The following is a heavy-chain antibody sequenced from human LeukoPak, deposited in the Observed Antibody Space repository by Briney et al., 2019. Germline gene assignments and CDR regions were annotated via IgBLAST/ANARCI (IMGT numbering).Heavy chain of an antibody. D-gene: IGHD6-13*01. CDR1: GYTLTDLS. Sequence: ASVKVSCKVSGYTLTDLSMHWVRQAPGKGLEWMGGFDPEDGETIYAQKFQGRVTMTEDTSTDTAYMELSSLRSEDTAVSYCATSIAAAGTWYFDYWGQGTLLTVSS. CDR3: ATSIAAAGTWYFDY. CDR2: FDPEDGET. J-gene: IGHJ4*02. V-gene: IGHV1-24*01.